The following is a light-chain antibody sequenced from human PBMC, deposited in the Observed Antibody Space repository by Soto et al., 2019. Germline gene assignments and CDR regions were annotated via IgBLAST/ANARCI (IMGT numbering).Light chain of an antibody. CDR1: QGISTS. CDR2: AAS. CDR3: QRYNSALSWT. Sequence: DIQMTQSPSSLSASVGDRVTITCRASQGISTSLAWYQQRPGEVPKLLIYAASTLQSGVPSRFSGGGSGTDFTLTISSLQPEDVATYYCQRYNSALSWTFGQGNKVEMK. J-gene: IGKJ1*01. V-gene: IGKV1-27*01.